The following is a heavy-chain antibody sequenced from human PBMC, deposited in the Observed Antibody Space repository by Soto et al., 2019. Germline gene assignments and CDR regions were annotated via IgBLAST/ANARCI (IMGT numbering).Heavy chain of an antibody. CDR1: GFTFSSYG. CDR2: ISYDGSNK. CDR3: AKDQITMVRGVTYWSPPNSMDV. D-gene: IGHD3-10*01. V-gene: IGHV3-30*18. Sequence: PGGSLRLSCAASGFTFSSYGMHWVRQAPGKGLEWVAVISYDGSNKYYADSVKGRFTISRDNSKSTLYLQMNSLRAEDTAVYYCAKDQITMVRGVTYWSPPNSMDVWGQGTTVTVSS. J-gene: IGHJ6*02.